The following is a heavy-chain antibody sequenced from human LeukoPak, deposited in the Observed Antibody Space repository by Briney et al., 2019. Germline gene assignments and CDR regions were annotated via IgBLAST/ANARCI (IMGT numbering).Heavy chain of an antibody. Sequence: SETLSLTCTVSGGSISSYYWSWIRQPPGEGLEWVGYIYYGGSTNYNPSLKSRVTISVDTSKNQFSLKLSSVTAADTAVYYCARGDGSGYDYYGMDVWGKGTTVTVSS. CDR3: ARGDGSGYDYYGMDV. V-gene: IGHV4-59*01. CDR2: IYYGGST. J-gene: IGHJ6*04. CDR1: GGSISSYY. D-gene: IGHD1-14*01.